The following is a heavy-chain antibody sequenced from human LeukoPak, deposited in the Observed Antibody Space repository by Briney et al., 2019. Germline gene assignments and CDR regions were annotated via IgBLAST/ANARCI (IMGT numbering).Heavy chain of an antibody. Sequence: PGGSLRLSCAASGFTVSSNYMSWVRQAPGKGLEWVTVIYSGGSTYYADSVKGRFTISRDNSKNTLYLQMNSLRAEDTAVYYCAKAGRSGWYAPVVYWGQGTLVTVSS. J-gene: IGHJ4*02. CDR3: AKAGRSGWYAPVVY. D-gene: IGHD6-19*01. CDR2: IYSGGST. CDR1: GFTVSSNY. V-gene: IGHV3-53*01.